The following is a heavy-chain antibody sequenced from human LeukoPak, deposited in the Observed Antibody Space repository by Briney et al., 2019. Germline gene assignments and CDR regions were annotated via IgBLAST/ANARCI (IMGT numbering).Heavy chain of an antibody. J-gene: IGHJ4*02. Sequence: PGGSLRLSCAASGFTFSSYAMHWVRQAPGKGLEYVSAISSNGGSTYYANSVKGRFTISRDNSKNTLYLQMGSLKTEDTAVYYCTTEFIDSREKNHDYWGQGTLVTVSS. D-gene: IGHD1-14*01. V-gene: IGHV3-64*01. CDR2: ISSNGGST. CDR3: TTEFIDSREKNHDY. CDR1: GFTFSSYA.